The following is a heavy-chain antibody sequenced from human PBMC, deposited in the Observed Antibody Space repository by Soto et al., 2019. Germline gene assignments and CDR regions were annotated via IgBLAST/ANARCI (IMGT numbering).Heavy chain of an antibody. CDR3: SRLSLDY. CDR2: IYSGGTT. V-gene: IGHV4-39*01. Sequence: QLQLQESGPGLVKPSETLSLTCTVSGGSIRSITYYWGWIRQPPGKGLEWIASIYSGGTTFYNPSLKRRVTISVDTSKNQFSLKMTSVTAADTAVYYCSRLSLDYWGQGILVTVSS. J-gene: IGHJ4*02. CDR1: GGSIRSITYY.